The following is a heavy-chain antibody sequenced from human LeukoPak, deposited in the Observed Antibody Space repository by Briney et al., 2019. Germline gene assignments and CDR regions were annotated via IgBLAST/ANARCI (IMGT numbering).Heavy chain of an antibody. J-gene: IGHJ4*02. CDR1: GDSISSTSYY. D-gene: IGHD5-18*01. V-gene: IGHV4-39*06. CDR2: INHSGST. CDR3: ARPSGYSYGYFFY. Sequence: SETLSLTCTVSGDSISSTSYYWDWIRQPPGKGLEWIGEINHSGSTNYNPSLKSRVTISVDTSKNQFPLKLSSVTAADTAVYYCARPSGYSYGYFFYWGQGTLVTVSS.